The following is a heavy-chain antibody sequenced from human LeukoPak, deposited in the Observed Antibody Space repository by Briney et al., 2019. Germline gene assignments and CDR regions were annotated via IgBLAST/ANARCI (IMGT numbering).Heavy chain of an antibody. Sequence: SETLSLTCTVSGGSISSSSYYWGWIRQPPGKGLEWIGGIYYSGSTYYNPSLKSRVTISIGTSKNQFSLKLSSVTAADTAVYYCASTIYSNYYYWGQGTLVTVSS. CDR2: IYYSGST. D-gene: IGHD4-11*01. J-gene: IGHJ4*02. CDR1: GGSISSSSYY. V-gene: IGHV4-39*01. CDR3: ASTIYSNYYY.